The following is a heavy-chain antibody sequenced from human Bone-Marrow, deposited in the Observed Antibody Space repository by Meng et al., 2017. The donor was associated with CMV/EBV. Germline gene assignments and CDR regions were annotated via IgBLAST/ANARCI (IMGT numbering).Heavy chain of an antibody. CDR3: ARGNYDPPRVSYYYYGMDV. V-gene: IGHV3-48*04. CDR2: ISSSSSTI. Sequence: GGSLRLSCAASGFTFSSYSMNWVRQAPGKGLEWVSYISSSSSTIYYADSVKGRFTISRDNAKNSLYLHMNSLRAEDTAVYYCARGNYDPPRVSYYYYGMDVCGQGTTVTVSS. D-gene: IGHD3-3*01. CDR1: GFTFSSYS. J-gene: IGHJ6*02.